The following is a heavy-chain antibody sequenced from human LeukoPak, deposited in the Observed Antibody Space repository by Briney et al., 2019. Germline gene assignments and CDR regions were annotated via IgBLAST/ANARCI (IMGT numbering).Heavy chain of an antibody. Sequence: ASVRVSCKASGYTFTSYYMHWVRQAPGQGLEWMGIINPSGGSTSYAQKCQSRATMRRGTSTSTVYMERSSLRYEETAVYFCARGPWGELPEYFQHWGQGTLVTVSS. CDR3: ARGPWGELPEYFQH. J-gene: IGHJ1*01. CDR2: INPSGGST. CDR1: GYTFTSYY. V-gene: IGHV1-46*01. D-gene: IGHD1-26*01.